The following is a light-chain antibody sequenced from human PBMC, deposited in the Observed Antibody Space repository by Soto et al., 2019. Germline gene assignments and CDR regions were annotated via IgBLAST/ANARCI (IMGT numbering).Light chain of an antibody. V-gene: IGLV4-69*01. CDR2: VNSGGRH. CDR3: QTWGTGSAIVV. J-gene: IGLJ7*01. CDR1: SGHSNYA. Sequence: QLVLTQSPSASASLGASVKLTCTLSSGHSNYAIAWHQQQPEKGPRYLMKVNSGGRHIKGDVIPDRFSVSSSGAERYLFISSLQSEDEADYYCQTWGTGSAIVVFGGGTQLTVL.